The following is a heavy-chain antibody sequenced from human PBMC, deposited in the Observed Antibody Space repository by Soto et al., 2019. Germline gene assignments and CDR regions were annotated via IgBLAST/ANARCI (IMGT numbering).Heavy chain of an antibody. CDR1: GFSFVSYW. CDR2: INGNADNS. V-gene: IGHV3-74*01. D-gene: IGHD6-19*01. CDR3: VRDFRGAVAGSEFDH. Sequence: EVQLAESGGGLVLTGGSLRLSCAASGFSFVSYWMHWVRQVPGEGLAWVSRINGNADNSDYADSVKGRFTISRDNAMHRLYLQMDSLRADDTGVYYCVRDFRGAVAGSEFDHWGQGTLVTVSS. J-gene: IGHJ4*02.